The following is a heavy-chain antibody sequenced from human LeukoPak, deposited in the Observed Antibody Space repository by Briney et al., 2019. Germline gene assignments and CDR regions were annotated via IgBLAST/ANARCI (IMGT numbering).Heavy chain of an antibody. CDR1: GFTFNSYV. J-gene: IGHJ3*02. D-gene: IGHD3-22*01. Sequence: QPGGSLRLSCAASGFTFNSYVMSWVRQAPGKGLEWVSAISGSGGSTYYADSVKGRFTISRDNSKNTLYLQMNSLRAEDTAVYYCAKCYYDSSGYYFGAFDIWGQGTMVTVSS. CDR2: ISGSGGST. CDR3: AKCYYDSSGYYFGAFDI. V-gene: IGHV3-23*01.